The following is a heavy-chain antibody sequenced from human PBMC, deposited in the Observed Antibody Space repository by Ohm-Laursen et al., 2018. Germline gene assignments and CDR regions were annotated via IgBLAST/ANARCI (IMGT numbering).Heavy chain of an antibody. J-gene: IGHJ4*02. CDR3: ARGFSGWWGRIDY. D-gene: IGHD6-19*01. V-gene: IGHV4-34*01. CDR2: INHSRST. Sequence: LRLSCAASGFTFSDYYMSWIRQPPGKGLEWIGEINHSRSTKYNSSFKSRVTISVDTSKNQFSLKLSSVTAADTAVYYCARGFSGWWGRIDYWGQGILVTVSS. CDR1: GFTFSDYY.